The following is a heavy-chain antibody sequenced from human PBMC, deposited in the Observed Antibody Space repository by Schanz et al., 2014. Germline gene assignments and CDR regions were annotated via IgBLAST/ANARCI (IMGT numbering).Heavy chain of an antibody. J-gene: IGHJ4*02. D-gene: IGHD4-17*01. V-gene: IGHV3-33*01. Sequence: QAQLMESGGGVVQPGTSLILSCSVSGFSLNTYGIHWFRQPAGKGLEWVAVIWNNGVTKYYADSVRSRFTISRDRLQNALYLRMSSLRAEDTAVYYCARPRFDYGEVDYWGQGTMVTVSS. CDR1: GFSLNTYG. CDR3: ARPRFDYGEVDY. CDR2: IWNNGVTK.